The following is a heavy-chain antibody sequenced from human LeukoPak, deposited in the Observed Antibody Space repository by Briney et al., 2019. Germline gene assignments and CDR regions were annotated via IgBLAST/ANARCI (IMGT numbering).Heavy chain of an antibody. Sequence: PSETLSLTCAVYGGSFSGYYWSWIRQPPGKGLEWIGEINHSGSTNYNPSLKSRVTISVDTSKNQFSLKLSSVTAADTAVYYCARLRDGYKGPFDYWGQGTLVTVSS. J-gene: IGHJ4*02. V-gene: IGHV4-34*01. D-gene: IGHD5-12*01. CDR3: ARLRDGYKGPFDY. CDR1: GGSFSGYY. CDR2: INHSGST.